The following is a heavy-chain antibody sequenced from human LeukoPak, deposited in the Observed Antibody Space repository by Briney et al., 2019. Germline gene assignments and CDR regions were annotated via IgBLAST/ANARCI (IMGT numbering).Heavy chain of an antibody. CDR3: AADLSNPRMGASYLDS. J-gene: IGHJ4*02. D-gene: IGHD3-16*01. CDR2: IIVGSGAT. Sequence: GTSMKVSCKASGFTSTNFAVQWVRQARGQRLEWIGWIIVGSGATKCAQDFQERVTITRDLSTSTLYMELRSLTSEDTTVYYCAADLSNPRMGASYLDSWGQGTLVTVSS. CDR1: GFTSTNFA. V-gene: IGHV1-58*01.